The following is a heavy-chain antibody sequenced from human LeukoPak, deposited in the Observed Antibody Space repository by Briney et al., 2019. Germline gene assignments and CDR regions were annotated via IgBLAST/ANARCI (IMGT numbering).Heavy chain of an antibody. D-gene: IGHD3-10*01. J-gene: IGHJ5*02. V-gene: IGHV4-59*12. CDR2: IYHSGST. Sequence: SETLSLTCTVSGGSISSYYWSWIRQPPGKGLEWIGYIYHSGSTNYKPSLKSRVTISVDTSKNQLSLKLSSVTAADTAVYYCARESNYHGSGTGWFDPWGQGTLVTVSS. CDR1: GGSISSYY. CDR3: ARESNYHGSGTGWFDP.